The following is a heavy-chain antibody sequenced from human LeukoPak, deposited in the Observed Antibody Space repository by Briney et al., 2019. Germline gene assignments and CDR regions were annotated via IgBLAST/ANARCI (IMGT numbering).Heavy chain of an antibody. CDR3: ANRRYDSSGFDY. D-gene: IGHD3-22*01. V-gene: IGHV3-7*03. J-gene: IGHJ4*02. CDR1: GFTFSSYW. CDR2: IKQDGSEK. Sequence: GALRLSCAASGFTFSSYWMSWVRQAPGKGLEWVANIKQDGSEKYYVDSVKGRFTISRDNSKNTLYLQMNSLRAEDTAVYYCANRRYDSSGFDYWGQGTLVTVSS.